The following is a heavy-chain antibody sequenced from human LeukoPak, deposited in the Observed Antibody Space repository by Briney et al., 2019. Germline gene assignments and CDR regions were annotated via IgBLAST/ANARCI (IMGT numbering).Heavy chain of an antibody. CDR2: IWYDGGNK. Sequence: PGGSLRLSCAASGFTFSSYGMHWVRQAPGKGLEGVAVIWYDGGNKYYADSVKGRFTISRDNSKNTLYLQMNSLRAEDTAVYYCAREALMVRGVILYYFDYWGQGTLVTVSS. CDR1: GFTFSSYG. D-gene: IGHD3-10*01. V-gene: IGHV3-33*01. J-gene: IGHJ4*02. CDR3: AREALMVRGVILYYFDY.